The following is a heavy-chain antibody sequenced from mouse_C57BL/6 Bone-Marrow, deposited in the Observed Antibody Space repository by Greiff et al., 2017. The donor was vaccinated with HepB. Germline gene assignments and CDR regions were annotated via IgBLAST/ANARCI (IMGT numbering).Heavy chain of an antibody. Sequence: EVMLVESGGDLVKPGGSLKLSCAASGFTFSSYGMSWVRQTPDQGLEWVATISSGGSKTYYPDSVKGRINISRDNAKNTLYLQMSSLKSEDTARYYSANPFITTVVACEAMGYWGRGTAVTVSS. D-gene: IGHD1-1*01. CDR2: ISSGGSKT. CDR3: ANPFITTVVACEAMGY. V-gene: IGHV5-6*01. J-gene: IGHJ4*01. CDR1: GFTFSSYG.